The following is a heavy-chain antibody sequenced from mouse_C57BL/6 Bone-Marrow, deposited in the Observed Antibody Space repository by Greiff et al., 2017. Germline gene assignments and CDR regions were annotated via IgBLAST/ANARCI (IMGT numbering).Heavy chain of an antibody. CDR2: IDPEAGDT. V-gene: IGHV14-1*01. CDR3: TTPIYDGYSHWYFDV. CDR1: GFNIKDYY. D-gene: IGHD2-3*01. Sequence: EVQLQQSGAELVRPGASVKLSCTASGFNIKDYYMHWVKQRPEQGLEWIGRIDPEAGDTEYAPKFQGKATMTADTSSNTAYLQLSSLTSEDTAVYYCTTPIYDGYSHWYFDVWGTGTTVTVSS. J-gene: IGHJ1*03.